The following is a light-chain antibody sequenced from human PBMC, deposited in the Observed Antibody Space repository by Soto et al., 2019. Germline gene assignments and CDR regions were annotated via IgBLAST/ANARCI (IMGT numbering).Light chain of an antibody. J-gene: IGKJ2*02. Sequence: EIQMTRSPSSMSASVGDRVTITCRASQGISNYLAWYQQKPGKVPNLLIYAACTSQSGVESRFSASGSGTDFTLTISSLQPEDIATDYCQKYNSGPCTCGQGTQVDIK. V-gene: IGKV1-27*01. CDR1: QGISNY. CDR3: QKYNSGPCT. CDR2: AAC.